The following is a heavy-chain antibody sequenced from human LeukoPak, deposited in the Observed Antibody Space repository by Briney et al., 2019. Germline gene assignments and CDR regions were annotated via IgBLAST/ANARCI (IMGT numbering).Heavy chain of an antibody. J-gene: IGHJ4*02. CDR1: GVSISSYY. V-gene: IGHV4-59*08. CDR2: IFYSGNT. CDR3: ARLAAISGSDYPDD. Sequence: SETLSLTCTVSGVSISSYYWSWIRQPPGKGLEWIGYIFYSGNTIYNPSLRSRVTISADTSKNHFSLRLRSVAAADTAVYYCARLAAISGSDYPDDWGQGTLVTVSS. D-gene: IGHD1-26*01.